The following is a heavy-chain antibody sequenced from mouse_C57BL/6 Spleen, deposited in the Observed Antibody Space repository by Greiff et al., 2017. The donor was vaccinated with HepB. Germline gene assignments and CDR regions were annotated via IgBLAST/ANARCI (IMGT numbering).Heavy chain of an antibody. J-gene: IGHJ2*01. CDR1: GFNIKDYY. CDR3: TTSTMVTTGYFDY. CDR2: IDPEDGDT. D-gene: IGHD2-2*01. Sequence: EVQLQQSGAELVRPGASVKLSCTASGFNIKDYYMHWVKQRPEQGLEWIGRIDPEDGDTEYAPKFQGKATMTADTSSNTADLQLSSLTSEDTAVYYCTTSTMVTTGYFDYWGQGTTLTVSS. V-gene: IGHV14-1*01.